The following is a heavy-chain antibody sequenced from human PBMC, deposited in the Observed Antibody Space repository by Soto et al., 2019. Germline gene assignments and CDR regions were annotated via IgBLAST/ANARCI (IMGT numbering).Heavy chain of an antibody. Sequence: QVQLVESGGGLVKPGGSLRLSCAASGFNFRDYYMSWIRQAPGKGLEWISYINNSSSYTKYADSVKGRFTNSRDNAKNSLQLRMSSLRAEVTSGDYCARTIAAAGGRGYFDLGGRGTLVTVSS. J-gene: IGHJ2*01. CDR1: GFNFRDYY. CDR2: INNSSSYT. D-gene: IGHD6-13*01. V-gene: IGHV3-11*05. CDR3: ARTIAAAGGRGYFDL.